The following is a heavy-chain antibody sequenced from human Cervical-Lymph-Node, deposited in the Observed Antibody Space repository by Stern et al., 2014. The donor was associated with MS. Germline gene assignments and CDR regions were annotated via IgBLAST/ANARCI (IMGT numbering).Heavy chain of an antibody. V-gene: IGHV1-18*01. D-gene: IGHD6-6*01. CDR2: INTYNGDT. CDR3: ARDTAQLASWYFDL. Sequence: VQLVEFGAEVKKPGASVKVFCKASGYTFNRSGINWVRQAPGQGLEWMGWINTYNGDTNYAQNFLGRVTMTTDTSTTTGYMELRRLRPDDTAVYYCARDTAQLASWYFDLWGRGTLVTVSS. J-gene: IGHJ2*01. CDR1: GYTFNRSG.